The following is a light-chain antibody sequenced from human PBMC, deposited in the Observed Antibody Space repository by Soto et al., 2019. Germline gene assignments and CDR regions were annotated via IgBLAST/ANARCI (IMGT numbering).Light chain of an antibody. Sequence: EIVLTQSPGTVSLSPGERATVSCRASQSVSSKYLAWYQQKPGQAPRVLIYGTSIRASGVPERFSGGGSGTDFTLTITRLEPEDFAVYYCQQYGSSLFTFGPGTKVDIK. CDR3: QQYGSSLFT. CDR2: GTS. CDR1: QSVSSKY. V-gene: IGKV3-20*01. J-gene: IGKJ3*01.